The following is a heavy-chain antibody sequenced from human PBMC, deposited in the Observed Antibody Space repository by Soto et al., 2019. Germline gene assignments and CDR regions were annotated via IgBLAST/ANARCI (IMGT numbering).Heavy chain of an antibody. CDR3: ASACYADSGAFDS. CDR2: IAYDGSNK. D-gene: IGHD4-17*01. J-gene: IGHJ3*02. V-gene: IGHV3-30-3*01. CDR1: GFTFSSHT. Sequence: QVQLVESGGGVVQPGRSLRLSCAASGFTFSSHTVHWVRQAPGKGLEWVAIIAYDGSNKDYADSVKGRFTICRDNSKDTLSLQMNGLRPEDTAVYYGASACYADSGAFDSWGPGTMVTFSS.